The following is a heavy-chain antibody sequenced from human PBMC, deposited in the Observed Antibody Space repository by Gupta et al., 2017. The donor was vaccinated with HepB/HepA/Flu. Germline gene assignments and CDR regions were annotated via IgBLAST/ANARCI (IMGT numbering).Heavy chain of an antibody. CDR3: ARSAGIVVVPADNYYYYMDV. D-gene: IGHD2-2*01. CDR2: IIPIFGTA. J-gene: IGHJ6*03. CDR1: GGTFSSYA. Sequence: QVQLVQSGAEVKKPGSSVKVSCKASGGTFSSYAISWVRQAPGQGLEWMGGIIPIFGTANYAQKFQGRVTITADKSTSTAYMELSSLRSEDTAVYYCARSAGIVVVPADNYYYYMDVWGKGTTGTVSS. V-gene: IGHV1-69*06.